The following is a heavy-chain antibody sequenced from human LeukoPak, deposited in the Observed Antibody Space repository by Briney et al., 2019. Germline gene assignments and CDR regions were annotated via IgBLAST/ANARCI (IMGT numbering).Heavy chain of an antibody. D-gene: IGHD5-12*01. CDR1: GGSISSSNYY. J-gene: IGHJ3*02. CDR3: ARERVSTIVADTFDI. CDR2: IYYFGST. Sequence: SETLSLTCTVSGGSISSSNYYWSWIRQPPGKGLEWIGYIYYFGSTYYNPSLKSRVTISLDTSKNQFSLKLSSVTAADTAVYYCARERVSTIVADTFDIWGQGTMVTVSS. V-gene: IGHV4-30-4*01.